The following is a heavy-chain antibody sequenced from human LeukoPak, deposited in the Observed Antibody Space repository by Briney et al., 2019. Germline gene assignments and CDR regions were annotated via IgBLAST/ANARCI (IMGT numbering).Heavy chain of an antibody. D-gene: IGHD3/OR15-3a*01. CDR1: GFTFSSYA. J-gene: IGHJ4*02. V-gene: IGHV3-30*04. CDR2: ISHDGSNK. Sequence: PGGSPRLSCAASGFTFSSYAMHWVRQAPGKGLEWVAVISHDGSNKYNADSVKGRFTISRDNSKNTLHLQMNSLRAEDTAVYYCARDSGFSGTQRGEYWGQGTLVTVSS. CDR3: ARDSGFSGTQRGEY.